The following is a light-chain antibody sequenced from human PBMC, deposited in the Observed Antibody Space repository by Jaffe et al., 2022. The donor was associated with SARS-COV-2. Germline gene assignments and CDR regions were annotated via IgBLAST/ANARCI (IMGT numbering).Light chain of an antibody. CDR3: SSYTSSSTLGV. CDR2: DVS. J-gene: IGLJ1*01. Sequence: QSALTQPASVSGSPGQSITISCTGTSSDVGGYNYVSWYQQYPDKAPKLMIHDVSDRPSGVSNRFSGSKSGNTASLTISGLQAEDEADYYCSSYTSSSTLGVFGTGTKVTVL. V-gene: IGLV2-14*03. CDR1: SSDVGGYNY.